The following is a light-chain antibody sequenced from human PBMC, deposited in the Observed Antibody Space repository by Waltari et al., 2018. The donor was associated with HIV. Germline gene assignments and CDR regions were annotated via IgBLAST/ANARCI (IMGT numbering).Light chain of an antibody. CDR3: YSTDSSGKPL. V-gene: IGLV3-10*01. J-gene: IGLJ2*01. CDR1: ALPKKY. Sequence: SYELTQPPSVSVSPGQTARITCSGDALPKKYAYWYQQKSVQAPVLVIYYDSNRASGIPERLPGSSSGTMVNLTMSGAQVEDAADYYCYSTDSSGKPLFGGGTKLTVL. CDR2: YDS.